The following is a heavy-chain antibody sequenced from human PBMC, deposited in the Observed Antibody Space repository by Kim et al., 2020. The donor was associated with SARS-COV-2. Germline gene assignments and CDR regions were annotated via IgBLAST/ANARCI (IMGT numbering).Heavy chain of an antibody. V-gene: IGHV4-4*02. CDR3: TGGGITGTSWLEP. J-gene: IGHJ5*02. CDR2: VYHEGNT. CDR1: GGSISIEKW. D-gene: IGHD1-20*01. Sequence: SETLSLTCAVSGGSISIEKWWNWVRQPPGKGLEWIGEVYHEGNTNYNPSLKSRVTISVDKSKNQFSLKLTSVTAADTAVYYCTGGGITGTSWLEPWGQGTLVTVSS.